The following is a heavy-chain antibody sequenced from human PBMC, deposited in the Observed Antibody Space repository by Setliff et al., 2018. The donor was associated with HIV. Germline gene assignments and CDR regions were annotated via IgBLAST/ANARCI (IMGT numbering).Heavy chain of an antibody. Sequence: PSETLSLTCTVSGGSISSGSYYWSWIRQPAGKGLEWIGHIYYSGSTNYNPSLKSRVTISVDTSKNQFSLRLSSVTAADTAVYYCARVPRQLLKGAAAYFDYWGQGILVTVSS. J-gene: IGHJ4*02. CDR2: IYYSGST. CDR1: GGSISSGSYY. D-gene: IGHD5-18*01. CDR3: ARVPRQLLKGAAAYFDY. V-gene: IGHV4-61*10.